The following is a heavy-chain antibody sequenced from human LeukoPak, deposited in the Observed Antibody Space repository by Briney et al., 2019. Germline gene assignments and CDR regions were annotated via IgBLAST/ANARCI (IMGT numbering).Heavy chain of an antibody. J-gene: IGHJ6*03. CDR1: GYSFTSYW. Sequence: GESLKISCKGSGYSFTSYWIGWVRQMPGKGLEWMGIIYPGDSDTRYSPSFQGQVTISADKSISTAYLQWSSLKASDTAMYYCARIMTYCSSTSCYTLYYYYYMDVWGKGTTVTVSS. D-gene: IGHD2-2*02. CDR2: IYPGDSDT. V-gene: IGHV5-51*01. CDR3: ARIMTYCSSTSCYTLYYYYYMDV.